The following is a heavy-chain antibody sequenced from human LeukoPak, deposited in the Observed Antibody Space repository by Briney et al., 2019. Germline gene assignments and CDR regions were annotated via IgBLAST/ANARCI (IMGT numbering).Heavy chain of an antibody. J-gene: IGHJ3*02. D-gene: IGHD3-10*01. CDR1: GYTLTELS. Sequence: GASVKVSCKVSGYTLTELSMHWVRQAPGKGLEWMGGFDPGDGETIYPQKFQGRVTMTEDTSTDTAYMELSSLRSEDTAVYYCATVLRGLWFGELLWVPHAFDIWGQGTMVTVSS. CDR3: ATVLRGLWFGELLWVPHAFDI. CDR2: FDPGDGET. V-gene: IGHV1-24*01.